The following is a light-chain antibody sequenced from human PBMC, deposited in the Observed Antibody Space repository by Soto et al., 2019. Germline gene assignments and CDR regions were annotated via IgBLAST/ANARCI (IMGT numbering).Light chain of an antibody. CDR3: QQYNNWPQT. J-gene: IGKJ2*01. CDR1: QSVSSN. V-gene: IGKV3-15*01. Sequence: EIVKTQSPAALSVSPGERATLSCRASQSVSSNLAWYQQKPGQAPRLLIYGASTRATGIPARFIGSGSGTEFTLTISSLQSEDFAVYYCQQYNNWPQTFGQGTKLEIK. CDR2: GAS.